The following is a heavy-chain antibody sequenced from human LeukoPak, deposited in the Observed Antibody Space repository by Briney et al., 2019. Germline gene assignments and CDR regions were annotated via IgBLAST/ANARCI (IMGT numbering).Heavy chain of an antibody. V-gene: IGHV1-69*04. Sequence: SVTVSFKASGGTFIIYAISWVRQAPGQGREWMGRIIPILGIANYAQKFQGRVTITADKSTSTAYMELSSLRSEDTAVYYCARASEGGITGTLGPYAFDIWGQGTMVTVSS. CDR3: ARASEGGITGTLGPYAFDI. CDR1: GGTFIIYA. J-gene: IGHJ3*02. D-gene: IGHD1-20*01. CDR2: IIPILGIA.